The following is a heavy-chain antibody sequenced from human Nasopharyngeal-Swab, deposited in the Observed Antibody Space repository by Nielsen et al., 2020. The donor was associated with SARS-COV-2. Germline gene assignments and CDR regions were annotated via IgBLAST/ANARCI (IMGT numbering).Heavy chain of an antibody. CDR2: INHSGST. V-gene: IGHV4-34*01. J-gene: IGHJ4*02. D-gene: IGHD3-3*01. CDR3: ARVYDFWSGYDY. CDR1: GGSFSGYY. Sequence: SDTLSLTCAVYGGSFSGYYWSWIRRPPGKGLEWSGEINHSGSTNYNPSLNNPVTISLDTSKNQFSLKLSSVTAPDTDVYYCARVYDFWSGYDYWGQGTLVTVSS.